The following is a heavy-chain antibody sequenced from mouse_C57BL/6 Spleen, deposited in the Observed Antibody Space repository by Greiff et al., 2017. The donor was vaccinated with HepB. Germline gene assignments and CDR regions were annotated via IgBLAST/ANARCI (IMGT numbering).Heavy chain of an antibody. CDR2: IYPRDGST. J-gene: IGHJ3*01. Sequence: LVESGPELVKPGASVKLSCKASGYTFTSYDINWVKQRPGQGLEWIGWIYPRDGSTKYNEKFKGKATLTVDTSSSTAYMELHSLTSEDSAVYFCAREYYGSKGGFAYWGQGTLVTVSA. D-gene: IGHD1-1*01. V-gene: IGHV1-85*01. CDR3: AREYYGSKGGFAY. CDR1: GYTFTSYD.